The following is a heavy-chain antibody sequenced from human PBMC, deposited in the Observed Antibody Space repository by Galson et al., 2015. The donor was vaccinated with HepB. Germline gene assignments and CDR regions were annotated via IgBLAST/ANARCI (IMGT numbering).Heavy chain of an antibody. J-gene: IGHJ6*02. CDR2: IHSDGST. V-gene: IGHV3-66*01. Sequence: SLRLSCAASGFTVSSNYMSWVRQAPGKGLEWVSVIHSDGSTYYADSVKGRFTISRDNSKNTLYLQMNSLRAEDTAVYYCARVSYYYYGLDVWGQGTTVTVSS. CDR1: GFTVSSNY. CDR3: ARVSYYYYGLDV. D-gene: IGHD3-16*02.